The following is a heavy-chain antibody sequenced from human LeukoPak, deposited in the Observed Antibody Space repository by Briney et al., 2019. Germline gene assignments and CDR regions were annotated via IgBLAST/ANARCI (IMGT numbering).Heavy chain of an antibody. CDR1: GYTFTSYY. CDR2: INPSGGSA. D-gene: IGHD1-1*01. V-gene: IGHV1-46*01. CDR3: ARTVATGRFDY. Sequence: ASVKVSCKASGYTFTSYYMHWVRQAPGQGLEWMGIINPSGGSASYAQKFQGRVTMTRDTSTSTVYMELSSLRSEDTAVYYCARTVATGRFDYWGQGTLVTVSS. J-gene: IGHJ4*02.